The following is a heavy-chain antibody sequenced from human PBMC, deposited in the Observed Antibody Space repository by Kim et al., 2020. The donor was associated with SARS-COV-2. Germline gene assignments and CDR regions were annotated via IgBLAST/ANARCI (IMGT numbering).Heavy chain of an antibody. J-gene: IGHJ5*02. CDR1: GGSINSNNYY. CDR3: ARDRLQYFDRGWFDP. V-gene: IGHV4-61*01. D-gene: IGHD3-9*01. Sequence: SETLSLTCTVSGGSINSNNYYWSLIRQPPGKGLEWIGFIYYTGSTNYNPSLKSRVTISIDMSKNQFSLKLRSMTAADTAVYYCARDRLQYFDRGWFDPWGQGTLVTVSS. CDR2: IYYTGST.